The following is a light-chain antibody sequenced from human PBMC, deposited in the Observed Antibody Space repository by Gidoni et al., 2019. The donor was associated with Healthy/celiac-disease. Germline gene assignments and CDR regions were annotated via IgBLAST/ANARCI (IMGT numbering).Light chain of an antibody. V-gene: IGKV2-28*01. CDR2: LGS. CDR1: QSLLHSNGYNY. CDR3: MQALQTPWT. J-gene: IGKJ1*01. Sequence: DIVMTQSPLSLPVTPGEPAALSCRSSQSLLHSNGYNYLDWYLPKPGQSPQLLVYLGSNRASGVPDRFSGSGSGTDFTLKISRVEAEDVGVYYCMQALQTPWTFGQGTKVEIK.